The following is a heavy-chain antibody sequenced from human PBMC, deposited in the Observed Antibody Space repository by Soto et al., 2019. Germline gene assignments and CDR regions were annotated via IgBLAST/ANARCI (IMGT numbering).Heavy chain of an antibody. CDR1: GFTFDDYA. D-gene: IGHD3-10*01. CDR3: AKGYYGSGSYGGDYMDV. Sequence: EVQLVESGGGLVQPGRSLRLSCAASGFTFDDYAMHWVRQAPGKGLEWVSGISWNSGSIGYADSVKGRFTISRDNAKKSLYLQMNSLRAEDTALYYCAKGYYGSGSYGGDYMDVWGKGTTVTASS. V-gene: IGHV3-9*01. CDR2: ISWNSGSI. J-gene: IGHJ6*03.